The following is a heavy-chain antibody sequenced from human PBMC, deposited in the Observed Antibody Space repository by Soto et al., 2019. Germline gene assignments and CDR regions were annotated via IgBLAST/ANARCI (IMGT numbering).Heavy chain of an antibody. V-gene: IGHV4-31*03. CDR1: GGSISSGGYY. J-gene: IGHJ5*02. Sequence: SETLSLTCTVSGGSISSGGYYWSWIRQHPGKGLEWIGYIYYRGSTYYNPSLKSRVTISVDTSKNQFSLKLSSVTAADTAVYYCARGSYYDSSGYYGPWGQGTLVTVSS. CDR3: ARGSYYDSSGYYGP. CDR2: IYYRGST. D-gene: IGHD3-22*01.